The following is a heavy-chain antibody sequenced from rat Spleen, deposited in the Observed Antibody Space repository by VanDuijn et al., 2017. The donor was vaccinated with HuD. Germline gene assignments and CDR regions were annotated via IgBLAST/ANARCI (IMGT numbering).Heavy chain of an antibody. CDR3: TRRRGNYFDY. CDR2: IAPDGSST. Sequence: EVQLVESGGGLVQPGRSLKLSCAASGFTFSNYGMAWVCQAPGKGLEWVASIAPDGSSTYYPDTMMGRFVISKDNVKSTGYLQMNSLRSEDTATYYCTRRRGNYFDYWGQGVMVTVSS. J-gene: IGHJ2*01. D-gene: IGHD1-11*01. V-gene: IGHV5-29*01. CDR1: GFTFSNYG.